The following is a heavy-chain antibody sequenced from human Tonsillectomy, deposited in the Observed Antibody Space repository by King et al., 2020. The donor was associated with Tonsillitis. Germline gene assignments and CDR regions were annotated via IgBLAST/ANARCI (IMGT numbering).Heavy chain of an antibody. D-gene: IGHD3-10*01. CDR3: ARGAGSPGGWESAYWNFDL. J-gene: IGHJ2*01. V-gene: IGHV4-59*01. CDR2: IYYSGTT. CDR1: GGSISAYY. Sequence: QLQESGPGLVKPSETLSLTCTVSGGSISAYYWSWIRQPPGKGLEWIGYIYYSGTTNYNPSLKSRVTISVDTSKKQFSLNLSSVTAADTAVYHCARGAGSPGGWESAYWNFDLWGRGTLVTVSS.